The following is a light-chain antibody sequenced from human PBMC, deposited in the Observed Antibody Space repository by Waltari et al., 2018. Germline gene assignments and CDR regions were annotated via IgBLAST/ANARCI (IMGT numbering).Light chain of an antibody. CDR2: YDS. Sequence: YVLPQPPSVSVAPGETASLTCRGKNIENKGAHWYQQQAGQAPVLVIYYDSDRPSGIPERFSGSNTGNTATLTISRVEAGDEADYYCQVWDSSSASVVFGDGSRLTVL. J-gene: IGLJ2*01. CDR3: QVWDSSSASVV. V-gene: IGLV3-21*04. CDR1: NIENKG.